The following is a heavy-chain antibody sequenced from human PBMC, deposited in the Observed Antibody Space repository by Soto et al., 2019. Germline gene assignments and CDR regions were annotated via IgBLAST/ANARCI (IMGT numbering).Heavy chain of an antibody. CDR1: GGSINNYY. CDR2: VYHTGST. Sequence: SETLSLTCTVSGGSINNYYWTWIRQPPGKGLEWIGYVYHTGSTNYNHSLKGRVTISIDTSKNQFSLKLSAVTAADTAVYYCARPTDTPNWLDPWGQGTLVTVSS. CDR3: ARPTDTPNWLDP. J-gene: IGHJ5*02. V-gene: IGHV4-59*01. D-gene: IGHD1-1*01.